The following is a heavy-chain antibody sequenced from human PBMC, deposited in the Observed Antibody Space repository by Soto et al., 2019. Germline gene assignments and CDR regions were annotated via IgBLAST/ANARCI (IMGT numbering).Heavy chain of an antibody. Sequence: SETLSLTCTVSGGSLGSSSYYWGWIRQSPGKGLEWIGNIHYSGNTFYNPSLKSRVTISVDTSKNQFYLHLSSVTAADTAIFYCASIAAPGTTHFDFWGQGTLVTVSS. V-gene: IGHV4-39*01. CDR2: IHYSGNT. CDR1: GGSLGSSSYY. J-gene: IGHJ4*02. CDR3: ASIAAPGTTHFDF. D-gene: IGHD6-13*01.